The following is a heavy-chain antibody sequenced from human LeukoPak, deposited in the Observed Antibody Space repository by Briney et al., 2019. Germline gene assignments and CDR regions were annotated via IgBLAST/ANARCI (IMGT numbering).Heavy chain of an antibody. CDR3: ARHPTSGKYQLPNHFDY. CDR2: IYPGDSDT. V-gene: IGHV5-51*01. D-gene: IGHD2-2*01. J-gene: IGHJ4*02. CDR1: GYSFTSYW. Sequence: GESLKISCKGSGYSFTSYWIGWVRQMPGKGLEWMGIIYPGDSDTRYSPSFQGQVTISADKSISTAYLQWSSLKASDTAMYYCARHPTSGKYQLPNHFDYWGQGTLVTVSS.